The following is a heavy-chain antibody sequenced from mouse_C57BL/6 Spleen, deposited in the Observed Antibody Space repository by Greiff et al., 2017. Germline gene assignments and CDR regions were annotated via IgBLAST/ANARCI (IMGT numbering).Heavy chain of an antibody. D-gene: IGHD1-1*01. Sequence: QVQLQESGPGLVAPSQSLSITCTVSGFSLTSYAISWVRQPPGKGLEWLGVIWTGGGTNYNSALKSRLSISKDNSKSQVFLKMNSLQTDDTARYYCARNWVYYGSSHWYFDVWGTGTTVTVSS. CDR1: GFSLTSYA. CDR2: IWTGGGT. CDR3: ARNWVYYGSSHWYFDV. J-gene: IGHJ1*03. V-gene: IGHV2-9-1*01.